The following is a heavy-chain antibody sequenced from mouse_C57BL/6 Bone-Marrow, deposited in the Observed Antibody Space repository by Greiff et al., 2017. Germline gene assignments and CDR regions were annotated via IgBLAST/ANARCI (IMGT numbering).Heavy chain of an antibody. Sequence: VQGVESGAELARPGASVKLSCKASGYTFTSYGISWVKQRTGQGLEWIGEIYPRSGNTYYNEKFKGKATLTADKSSSTAYMELRSLTSEDSAVDIWANLLRAMDYWGQGTSVTVSS. CDR3: ANLLRAMDY. V-gene: IGHV1-81*01. CDR1: GYTFTSYG. CDR2: IYPRSGNT. J-gene: IGHJ4*01. D-gene: IGHD2-1*01.